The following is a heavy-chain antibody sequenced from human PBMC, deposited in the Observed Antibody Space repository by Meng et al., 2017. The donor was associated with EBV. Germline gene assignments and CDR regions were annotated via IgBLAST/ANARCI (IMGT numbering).Heavy chain of an antibody. D-gene: IGHD3-10*01. V-gene: IGHV1-69*01. CDR1: GGPFRYYA. J-gene: IGHJ4*02. CDR2: FLPRLGAP. Sequence: VESGAEGKKPGASVKVPCKTSGGPFRYYAISWVRQAPGQGLGWLGGFLPRLGAPNYAQKFHGRVKITADESTSTHYMDLSSLRSEDTAIYYCASESGRGYTPDYWGQGTLVTVSS. CDR3: ASESGRGYTPDY.